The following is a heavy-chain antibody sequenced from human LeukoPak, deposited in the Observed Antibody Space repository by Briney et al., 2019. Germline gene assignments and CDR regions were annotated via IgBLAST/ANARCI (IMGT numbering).Heavy chain of an antibody. CDR1: GFTFSGYW. Sequence: QTGGSLRLSCAASGFTFSGYWMSWVRRTPEKGLEWVANIKQDGYEKYYVDSVKGRFTISRDNAKNSLYLQMNSLRADDTAIYYCARDKIVGPTTLDYWGQGTLVTVSS. D-gene: IGHD1-26*01. J-gene: IGHJ4*02. V-gene: IGHV3-7*01. CDR2: IKQDGYEK. CDR3: ARDKIVGPTTLDY.